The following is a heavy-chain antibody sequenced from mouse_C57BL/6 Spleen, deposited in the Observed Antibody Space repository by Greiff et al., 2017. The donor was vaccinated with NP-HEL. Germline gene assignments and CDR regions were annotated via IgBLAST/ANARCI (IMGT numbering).Heavy chain of an antibody. CDR2: IWWVDDT. D-gene: IGHD2-4*01. Sequence: QVQLKESGPGILQPSQTLSLTCSFSGFSLSTFGMGVGWIRQPSGKGLEWLEHIWWVDDTYYNPALKSRLTISKGTSKNQVFLKIANVDTADTATYYCARRGNDYDGFDYWGQGTTLTVSS. V-gene: IGHV8-8*01. CDR3: ARRGNDYDGFDY. CDR1: GFSLSTFGMG. J-gene: IGHJ2*01.